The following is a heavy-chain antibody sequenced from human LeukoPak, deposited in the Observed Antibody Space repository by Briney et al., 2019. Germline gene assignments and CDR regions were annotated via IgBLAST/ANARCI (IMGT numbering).Heavy chain of an antibody. J-gene: IGHJ4*02. D-gene: IGHD4-23*01. CDR3: ARGRPHGNDY. CDR1: GFTSIAYA. Sequence: PGGSLRLSCVGSGFTSIAYALTWARQAPGKGLEWVSGISGGGVTTYYADSVKGRFTISRDNSKNTLYLQMNSLRAEDTAVYYCARGRPHGNDYWGQGTLVTVSS. V-gene: IGHV3-23*01. CDR2: ISGGGVTT.